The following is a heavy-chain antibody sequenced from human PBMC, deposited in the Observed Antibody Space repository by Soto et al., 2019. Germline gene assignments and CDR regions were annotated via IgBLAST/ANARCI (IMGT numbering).Heavy chain of an antibody. CDR2: ISSSGTTI. J-gene: IGHJ4*02. CDR1: GFTFSSYE. D-gene: IGHD5-18*01. CDR3: ARTAGGGYTYGYDY. Sequence: EVQLVESGGGLVQPGGSLRLSCAASGFTFSSYEMNWVRQAPGKGLEWVSYISSSGTTIYYADSVKGRFTISRDNAKNSLYLQMNSLRAEETAGYYWARTAGGGYTYGYDYWGQGTLVTVSS. V-gene: IGHV3-48*03.